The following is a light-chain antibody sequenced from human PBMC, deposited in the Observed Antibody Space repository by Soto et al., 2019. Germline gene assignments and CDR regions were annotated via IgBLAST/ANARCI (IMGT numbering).Light chain of an antibody. V-gene: IGKV1-39*01. CDR3: QQSYSTLLT. J-gene: IGKJ4*01. CDR1: QGISSY. CDR2: AAS. Sequence: DIQMTKSPSSLSASVGDRVTITCRASQGISSYLNWYQQKPGKAPKLLIYAASSLQSGVPSRFSGSGSGTDFTLTISSLQPEDFATYYCQQSYSTLLTFGGGTKVEIK.